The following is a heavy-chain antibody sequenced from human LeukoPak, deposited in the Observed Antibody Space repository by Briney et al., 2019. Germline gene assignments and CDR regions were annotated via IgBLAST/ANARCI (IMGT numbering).Heavy chain of an antibody. D-gene: IGHD1-26*01. CDR2: ISTSSITI. CDR3: ARGGSYYWPIDL. V-gene: IGHV3-48*01. J-gene: IGHJ5*02. Sequence: GGSLRLSCAASGFTFSSNSMNWVRQAPGKGLEWVSYISTSSITIKYADAVKGRFTISRDNDKNSVYLQMNSLRANDTAVYYCARGGSYYWPIDLWGQGTLVTVSS. CDR1: GFTFSSNS.